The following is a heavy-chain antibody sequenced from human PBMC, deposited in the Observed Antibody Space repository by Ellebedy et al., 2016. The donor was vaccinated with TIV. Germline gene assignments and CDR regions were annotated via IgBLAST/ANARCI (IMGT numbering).Heavy chain of an antibody. Sequence: SETLSLTCTVSGGSISSYYWSWIRQPPGKGLEWIGSIYYSGSTYYNPSLKSRVTISVDKSKNQFSLRLSSVTAADTAVYFCARGIYGSGSVDYWGQGTLVTVSS. CDR3: ARGIYGSGSVDY. V-gene: IGHV4-39*07. CDR2: IYYSGST. D-gene: IGHD3-10*01. J-gene: IGHJ4*02. CDR1: GGSISSYY.